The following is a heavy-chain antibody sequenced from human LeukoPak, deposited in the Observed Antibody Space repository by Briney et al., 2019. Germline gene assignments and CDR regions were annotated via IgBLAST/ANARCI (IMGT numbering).Heavy chain of an antibody. CDR2: IDWDDDK. D-gene: IGHD1-26*01. CDR1: GFSLITTGVR. J-gene: IGHJ4*02. Sequence: SGPTLVNPTQTLTLTCTFSGFSLITTGVRMSWIRQPPGKALEWLARIDWDDDKFYSASLKTRLTISKDDSKHQVVLALTNVDPVDTATYYCVRFTGSYFDFWGQGILVTVSS. V-gene: IGHV2-70*04. CDR3: VRFTGSYFDF.